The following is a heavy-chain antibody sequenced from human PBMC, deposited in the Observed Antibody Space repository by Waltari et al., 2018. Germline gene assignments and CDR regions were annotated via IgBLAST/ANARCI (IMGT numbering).Heavy chain of an antibody. V-gene: IGHV4-4*09. CDR3: ARSRWVGYNLIYFDY. CDR1: GGSISTYY. D-gene: IGHD5-12*01. Sequence: QVQLQESGPGLVKPSETLSLTCTLSGGSISTYYWSWIRQSPGKGLEWIGYIYTSGSTSYNPSLKSRVTISVDTSKNQFSLKLTSVAAADTAVYYCARSRWVGYNLIYFDYWGQGALVTVSS. CDR2: IYTSGST. J-gene: IGHJ4*02.